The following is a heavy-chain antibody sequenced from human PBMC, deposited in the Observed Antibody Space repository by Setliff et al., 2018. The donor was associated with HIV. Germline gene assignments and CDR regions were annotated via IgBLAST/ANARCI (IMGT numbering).Heavy chain of an antibody. V-gene: IGHV4-59*11. Sequence: PSETLSLTCAVSGGSIGIHYWSWIRQPPGKGLEWIGTVYHTGSTIYNPSLQSRVIMSVDTSRNQFSPNVNSLTAADTAVYFCARWGDGYNSYDFWGQGTLVTAPQ. J-gene: IGHJ4*02. CDR1: GGSIGIHY. CDR2: VYHTGST. D-gene: IGHD5-12*01. CDR3: ARWGDGYNSYDF.